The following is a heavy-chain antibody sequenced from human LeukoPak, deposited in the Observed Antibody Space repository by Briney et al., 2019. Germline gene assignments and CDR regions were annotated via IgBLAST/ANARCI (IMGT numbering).Heavy chain of an antibody. CDR1: GYTFTGYY. D-gene: IGHD6-19*01. V-gene: IGHV1-2*02. Sequence: ASVKVSCKASGYTFTGYYMHWVRQAPGQGLEWMGWINPNSGGTYYAQKFQGRVTITADKSTSTAYMELSSLRSEDTAVYYCARGFYSSGFDYWGQGTLVTVSS. J-gene: IGHJ4*02. CDR3: ARGFYSSGFDY. CDR2: INPNSGGT.